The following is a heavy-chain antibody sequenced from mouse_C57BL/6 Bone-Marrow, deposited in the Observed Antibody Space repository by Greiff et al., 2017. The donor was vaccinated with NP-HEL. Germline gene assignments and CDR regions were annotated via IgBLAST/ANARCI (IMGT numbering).Heavy chain of an antibody. D-gene: IGHD1-1*01. CDR2: ISDGGSYT. V-gene: IGHV5-4*01. J-gene: IGHJ2*01. Sequence: EVKLVESGGGLVKPGGSLKLSCAASGFTFSSYAMSWVRQTPEKRLEWVATISDGGSYTYYPDNVKGRFTISRDNAKNNLYLQLSHLKSEDTAMYYCARDQDTTVVAFDDWGQGTTLTVSS. CDR3: ARDQDTTVVAFDD. CDR1: GFTFSSYA.